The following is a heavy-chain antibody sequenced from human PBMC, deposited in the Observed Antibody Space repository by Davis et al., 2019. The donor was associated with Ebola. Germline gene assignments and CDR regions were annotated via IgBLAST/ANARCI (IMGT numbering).Heavy chain of an antibody. CDR3: ARGGDFGENDL. Sequence: GESLKISCAASGFSVSAKYMSWVRLAPGKGLECVALIHSADITYYADSVKGRFTISRDTFKNAVYLQMSGPTVEDTAVYYCARGGDFGENDLWGQGALVTVSS. J-gene: IGHJ4*02. CDR2: IHSADIT. CDR1: GFSVSAKY. D-gene: IGHD2-21*02. V-gene: IGHV3-53*01.